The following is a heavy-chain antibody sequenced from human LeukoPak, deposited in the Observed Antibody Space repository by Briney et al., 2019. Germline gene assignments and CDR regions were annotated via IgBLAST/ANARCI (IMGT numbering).Heavy chain of an antibody. CDR2: INHSGST. D-gene: IGHD6-25*01. V-gene: IGHV4-34*01. J-gene: IGHJ3*02. CDR3: ARQRLHLSADDAFDI. CDR1: GGSFSSYY. Sequence: SETLSLTCAVYGGSFSSYYWSWLRQPPGKGLEWIGEINHSGSTNYNPSLKSRVTISVDTSKNQFSLKLSSVTAADTAVYYCARQRLHLSADDAFDIWGQGTMVTVSS.